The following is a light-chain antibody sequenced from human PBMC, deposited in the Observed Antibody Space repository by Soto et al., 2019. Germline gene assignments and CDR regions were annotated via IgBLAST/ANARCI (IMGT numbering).Light chain of an antibody. J-gene: IGLJ1*01. Sequence: CVRTQSISVSGSPGQSITISCTGNSNDIGSYDYVCWYQHRPGKAPRLLIHGVHNRSPGISGRFSASKSGLTASLTISGLQAEDEADYYCTAFSANRVYLFGPGTKVTVL. CDR1: SNDIGSYDY. V-gene: IGLV2-14*01. CDR3: TAFSANRVYL. CDR2: GVH.